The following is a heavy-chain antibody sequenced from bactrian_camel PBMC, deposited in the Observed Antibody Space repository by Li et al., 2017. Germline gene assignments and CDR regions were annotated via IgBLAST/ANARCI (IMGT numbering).Heavy chain of an antibody. Sequence: HVQLVESGGGSVQAGGSLKLSCATSGYPFRRNCMGWFRQAPGKEREGVASIDSDGETTYADSVKGRFIISRDNAKNSVYLQMNSLKLEDTAMYYCAADFGPYCSGSYLARRANFEGQGTQVT. D-gene: IGHD2*01. J-gene: IGHJ4*01. CDR2: IDSDGET. V-gene: IGHV3S53*01. CDR1: GYPFRRNC.